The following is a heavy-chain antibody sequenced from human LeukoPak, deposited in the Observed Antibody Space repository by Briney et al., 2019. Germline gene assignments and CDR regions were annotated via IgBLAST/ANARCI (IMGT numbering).Heavy chain of an antibody. V-gene: IGHV1-18*01. J-gene: IGHJ5*02. Sequence: GASVKVSCKASGYTFNTYGISWVRQAPGQGPEWMGWISGYNGNTNYAQKFQGRVTMTTDTSTSTAYMELRSLRSDDTAVYYCARVYYYDSSGHNWFDPWGQGTLVTVSS. CDR2: ISGYNGNT. CDR3: ARVYYYDSSGHNWFDP. CDR1: GYTFNTYG. D-gene: IGHD3-22*01.